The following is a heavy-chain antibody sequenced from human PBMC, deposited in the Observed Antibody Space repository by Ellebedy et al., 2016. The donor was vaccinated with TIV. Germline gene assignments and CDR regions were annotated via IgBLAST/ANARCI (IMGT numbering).Heavy chain of an antibody. CDR2: IWYDGSNK. D-gene: IGHD3-10*01. J-gene: IGHJ6*02. Sequence: GESLKISCAASGFTFSSYGMHWVRQAPGKGLEWVAVIWYDGSNKYYADSVKGRFTISRDNSKNTLYLQMNSLKASDTAMYYCARRMGRGVKGKFPLDVWGQGTTVIVSS. CDR1: GFTFSSYG. V-gene: IGHV3-33*08. CDR3: ARRMGRGVKGKFPLDV.